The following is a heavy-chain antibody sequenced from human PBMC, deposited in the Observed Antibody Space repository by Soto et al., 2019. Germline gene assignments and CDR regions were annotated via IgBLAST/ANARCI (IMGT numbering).Heavy chain of an antibody. CDR3: ASTDYYDSSGYYYFQDYYYGMDV. Sequence: GASVKVSCKASGGTFSSYAISWVRQAPGQGLEWMGWISAYNGNTNYAQKLQGRVTMTTDTSTSTAYMELRSLRSDDTAVYYCASTDYYDSSGYYYFQDYYYGMDVWGQGTTVTVSS. J-gene: IGHJ6*02. CDR1: GGTFSSYA. V-gene: IGHV1-18*01. CDR2: ISAYNGNT. D-gene: IGHD3-22*01.